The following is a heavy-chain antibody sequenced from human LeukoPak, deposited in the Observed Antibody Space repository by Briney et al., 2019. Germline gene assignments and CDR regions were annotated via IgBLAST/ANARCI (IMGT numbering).Heavy chain of an antibody. V-gene: IGHV4-39*01. J-gene: IGHJ3*02. D-gene: IGHD3-16*01. CDR2: IFHGGNT. CDR3: AKPGRQIPFGGVCRNAPFCI. Sequence: PSETLSLTCTVSGDSITSSAFYWGWIRQAPGKGLEWIGNIFHGGNTHYNPSLKSRVSISVDRSKNQVSLNLSSVTAADTALYLLAKPGRQIPFGGVCRNAPFCIWGQGTMVTVSS. CDR1: GDSITSSAFY.